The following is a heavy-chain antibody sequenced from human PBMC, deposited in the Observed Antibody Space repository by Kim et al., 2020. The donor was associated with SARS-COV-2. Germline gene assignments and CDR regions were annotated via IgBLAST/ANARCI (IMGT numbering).Heavy chain of an antibody. Sequence: GGSLRLSCAASGFTFSNAWMSWVRQAPGKGLEWVGRIKSKTDGGTTDYAAPVKGRFTISRDDSKNTLYLQMNSLKTEDTAVYYCTTIAMVVAANWDGDDAFDIWGQGTMVTVSS. V-gene: IGHV3-15*01. CDR2: IKSKTDGGTT. CDR1: GFTFSNAW. CDR3: TTIAMVVAANWDGDDAFDI. J-gene: IGHJ3*02. D-gene: IGHD2-15*01.